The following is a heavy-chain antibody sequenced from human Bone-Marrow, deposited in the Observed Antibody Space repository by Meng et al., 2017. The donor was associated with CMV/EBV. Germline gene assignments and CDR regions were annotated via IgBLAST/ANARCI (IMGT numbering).Heavy chain of an antibody. CDR3: ARVSAVAGTGHY. CDR1: GGSNRSSNG. D-gene: IGHD6-19*01. V-gene: IGHV4-4*02. CDR2: IYHSGRK. J-gene: IGHJ4*02. Sequence: AGSGGSNRSSNGGSWVRQPRGKGMEWIGEIYHSGRKNYKPSLKSRVTISVDKSKNQFSLKLSSVTAADTAVYYCARVSAVAGTGHYWGQGTLVTVSS.